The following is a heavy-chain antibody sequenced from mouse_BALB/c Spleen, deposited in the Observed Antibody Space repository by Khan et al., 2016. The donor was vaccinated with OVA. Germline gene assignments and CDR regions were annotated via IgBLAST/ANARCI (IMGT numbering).Heavy chain of an antibody. V-gene: IGHV1-5*01. Sequence: VQLKESGTVLARPGASVKMSCKASGYIFPSYWMHWVKQRPGQGLEWIGAIYPGDSDTNYNQNFKGKAKLTAVTSTSTAYMELSSLTNEDSAVYYCTRWSYWFAYWGQGTLVTVSA. CDR1: GYIFPSYW. D-gene: IGHD1-1*01. CDR2: IYPGDSDT. CDR3: TRWSYWFAY. J-gene: IGHJ3*01.